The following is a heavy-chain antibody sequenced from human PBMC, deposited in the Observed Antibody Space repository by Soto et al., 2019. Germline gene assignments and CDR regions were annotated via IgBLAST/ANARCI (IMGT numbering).Heavy chain of an antibody. D-gene: IGHD2-15*01. J-gene: IGHJ4*02. CDR1: GGSISSYY. CDR2: IYYSGST. V-gene: IGHV4-59*08. CDR3: ARAVVAATRGNYYFDY. Sequence: SETLSLTCTVSGGSISSYYWSWIRQPPGKGLEWIGYIYYSGSTNYNPSLKSRVTISVDTSKNQFSLKLSSVTAADTAVYYCARAVVAATRGNYYFDYWGQGTLVTVSS.